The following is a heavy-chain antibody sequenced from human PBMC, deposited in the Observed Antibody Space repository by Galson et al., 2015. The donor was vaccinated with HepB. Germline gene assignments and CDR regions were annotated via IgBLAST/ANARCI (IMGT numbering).Heavy chain of an antibody. CDR1: GYTLTDYY. CDR2: INPNSGGT. CDR3: ATIAPTDPDY. J-gene: IGHJ4*02. D-gene: IGHD6-13*01. Sequence: SVKVSCKASGYTLTDYYMHWVRQAPGQGLEWMGWINPNSGGTNYAQKFQGRVTMTRDTSISTAYMEVSRLTSDDTAVYYCATIAPTDPDYWGQGTLVTVSS. V-gene: IGHV1-2*02.